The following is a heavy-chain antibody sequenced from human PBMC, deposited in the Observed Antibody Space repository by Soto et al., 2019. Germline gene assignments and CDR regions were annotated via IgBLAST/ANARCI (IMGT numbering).Heavy chain of an antibody. Sequence: GGSLRLSFAASGFTCSRYAMSWVRQAPGKGLEWVSAISGSGGSTYYADSVKGRFTISRDNSKNTLYLQMNSLRAEDTAVYYCAKELYGSGNPIDYWGQGTLVTVSS. CDR2: ISGSGGST. D-gene: IGHD3-10*01. CDR3: AKELYGSGNPIDY. CDR1: GFTCSRYA. J-gene: IGHJ4*02. V-gene: IGHV3-23*01.